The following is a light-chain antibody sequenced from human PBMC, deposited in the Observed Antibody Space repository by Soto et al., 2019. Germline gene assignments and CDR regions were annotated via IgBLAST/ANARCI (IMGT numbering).Light chain of an antibody. V-gene: IGLV2-14*03. CDR2: DVS. CDR3: SSYTTSITWV. CDR1: NSDVGAYNY. J-gene: IGLJ3*02. Sequence: QSAVTQPASVSGSPGQSISISCTGTNSDVGAYNYVSWYQQHPGKAPKLMIYDVSNRPSGVSNRFSGSKSGNTASLTISGLQAEDEADYYCSSYTTSITWVFGGGTKVTVL.